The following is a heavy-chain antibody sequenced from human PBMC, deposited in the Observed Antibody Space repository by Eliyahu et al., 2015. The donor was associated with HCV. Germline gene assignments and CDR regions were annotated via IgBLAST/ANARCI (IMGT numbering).Heavy chain of an antibody. CDR3: ATSDWVH. V-gene: IGHV3-48*03. J-gene: IGHJ4*02. CDR1: GFAFSAYA. Sequence: EVQLVESGGGLVQPGGSLRLSCAASGFAFSAYAMNWVRQAPGKGLEWVSYTGTSGVTIHYADSVKGRFTISRDNAKNSLYLQMNSLRAEDTAVYYCATSDWVHWGQGTLVTVSP. D-gene: IGHD3-9*01. CDR2: TGTSGVTI.